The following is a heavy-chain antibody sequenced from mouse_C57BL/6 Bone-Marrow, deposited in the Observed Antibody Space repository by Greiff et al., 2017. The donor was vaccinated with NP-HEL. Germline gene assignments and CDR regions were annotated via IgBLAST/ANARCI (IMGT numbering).Heavy chain of an antibody. CDR1: GYTFTSYW. CDR2: IHPNSGST. D-gene: IGHD2-1*01. J-gene: IGHJ4*01. CDR3: GGIYYGNLYAMDY. V-gene: IGHV1-64*01. Sequence: QVQLQQPGAELVKPGASVKLSCKASGYTFTSYWMHWVKQRPGQGLEWIGMIHPNSGSTNYNEKFKSKATLTVDKSSSTAYMQLSSLTSEDSAVYHCGGIYYGNLYAMDYWGQGTSVTVSS.